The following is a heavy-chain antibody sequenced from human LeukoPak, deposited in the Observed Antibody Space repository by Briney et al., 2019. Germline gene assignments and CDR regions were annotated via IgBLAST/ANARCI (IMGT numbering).Heavy chain of an antibody. J-gene: IGHJ4*02. Sequence: ASVKVSCKASGYTFTSYDINWVRQATGQGLEWMGWMNPNSGNTGYAQKFQGRGTITRNTSISTAYMELSSLRSEDTAVYYCARDERYDSSGYPFDYWGQGTLVTVSS. V-gene: IGHV1-8*03. CDR1: GYTFTSYD. CDR3: ARDERYDSSGYPFDY. CDR2: MNPNSGNT. D-gene: IGHD3-22*01.